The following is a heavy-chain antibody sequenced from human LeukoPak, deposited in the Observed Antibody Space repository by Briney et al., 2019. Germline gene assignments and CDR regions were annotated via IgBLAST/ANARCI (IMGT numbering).Heavy chain of an antibody. CDR3: ARETGEIFGVVAYGAFDI. V-gene: IGHV1-2*02. CDR1: GDTFTGYY. Sequence: ASVKVSCKASGDTFTGYYMHWVRQAPGQGLEWMGWINPNSGGTNYAQKFQGRVTMTRDTSISTAYMELSRLRSDDTAVYYCARETGEIFGVVAYGAFDIWGQGTMVTVSS. D-gene: IGHD3-3*01. CDR2: INPNSGGT. J-gene: IGHJ3*02.